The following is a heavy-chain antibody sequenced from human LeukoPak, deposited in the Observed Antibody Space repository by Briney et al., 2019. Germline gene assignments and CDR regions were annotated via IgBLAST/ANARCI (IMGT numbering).Heavy chain of an antibody. CDR2: INHSGST. Sequence: SETLSLTCAVYGGSFSGYYWSWIRQPPGKGLEWIGEINHSGSTNYNPSLKSRVTISVDTSKNQFSLKLSSVTAADTAVYYCARFLTGWFPLGAGGGGGYYFDYWGQGTLVTVSS. D-gene: IGHD3-16*01. CDR1: GGSFSGYY. CDR3: ARFLTGWFPLGAGGGGGYYFDY. J-gene: IGHJ4*02. V-gene: IGHV4-34*01.